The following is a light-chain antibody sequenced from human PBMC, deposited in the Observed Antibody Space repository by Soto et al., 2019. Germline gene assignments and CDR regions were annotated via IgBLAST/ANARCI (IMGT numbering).Light chain of an antibody. CDR1: QTINKW. CDR2: DAS. Sequence: DIQMSQPPSPLSASVGDRLTITCRASQTINKWLAWYQQKPGKAPQLLISDASSLQNGVPSRFSGSGSGTEFTLTISSLRPEDFATYYCQQYSDYSSFGHGTNVDIK. J-gene: IGKJ1*01. CDR3: QQYSDYSS. V-gene: IGKV1-5*01.